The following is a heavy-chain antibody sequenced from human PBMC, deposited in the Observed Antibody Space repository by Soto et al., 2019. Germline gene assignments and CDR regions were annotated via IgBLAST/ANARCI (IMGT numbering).Heavy chain of an antibody. J-gene: IGHJ4*02. D-gene: IGHD2-2*01. CDR2: IIPILGIA. CDR1: GGTFSSYT. V-gene: IGHV1-69*02. CDR3: ARHAVPAALGPFDY. Sequence: QVQLVQSGAEVKKPGSSVKVSCKASGGTFSSYTISWVRQAPGQGLEWMGRIIPILGIANYAQKFQGRVTITADKATSTAYMELSSLRSEDTAVYYCARHAVPAALGPFDYWGQGTLVTVSS.